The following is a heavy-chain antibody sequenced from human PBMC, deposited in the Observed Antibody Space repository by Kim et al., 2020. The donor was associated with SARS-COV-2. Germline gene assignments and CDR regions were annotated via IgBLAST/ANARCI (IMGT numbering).Heavy chain of an antibody. CDR2: SNK. D-gene: IGHD2-15*01. CDR3: ARDIGSAFDI. Sequence: SNKTHGDSVEARFTISRNNPKHPLYLQMNSLRAEDTAVYYCARDIGSAFDIWGQGTMVTVSS. V-gene: IGHV3-30-3*01. J-gene: IGHJ3*02.